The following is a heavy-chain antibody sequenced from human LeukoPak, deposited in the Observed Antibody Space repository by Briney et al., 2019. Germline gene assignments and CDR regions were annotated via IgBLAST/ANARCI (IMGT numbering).Heavy chain of an antibody. CDR1: GDSVSSNSAA. Sequence: SQTLSLTCAISGDSVSSNSAAWNWIRQSPSRGLEWLGRTYYRSKWYNDYAVSVKSRITINPDTSKNQFSLQLNSVTPEDTAVYYCARADSSSSYYYYYYMDVWGKGTTVTVSS. J-gene: IGHJ6*03. V-gene: IGHV6-1*01. CDR2: TYYRSKWYN. D-gene: IGHD6-6*01. CDR3: ARADSSSSYYYYYYMDV.